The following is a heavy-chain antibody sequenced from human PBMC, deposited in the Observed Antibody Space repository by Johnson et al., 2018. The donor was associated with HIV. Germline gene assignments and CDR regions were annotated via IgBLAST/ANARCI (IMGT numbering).Heavy chain of an antibody. J-gene: IGHJ3*02. D-gene: IGHD2-15*01. Sequence: QVQLVESGGDVVQPGRSLRLSCAASGFTFSTSAMHWVRQAPGKGLKWVATISYDGINKYYVDSLKGRFTISRDNAKNSLYLQMNSLRAEDTALYYCARAVGISWVVNDAFDTWGPGTRVTVSS. CDR3: ARAVGISWVVNDAFDT. CDR1: GFTFSTSA. CDR2: ISYDGINK. V-gene: IGHV3-30*04.